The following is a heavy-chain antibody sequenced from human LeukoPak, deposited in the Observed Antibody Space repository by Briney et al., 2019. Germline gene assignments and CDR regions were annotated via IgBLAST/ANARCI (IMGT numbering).Heavy chain of an antibody. CDR3: AKGFSVLASNHYFYYYGMDV. V-gene: IGHV3-43*02. CDR2: ISGDGGST. CDR1: GMTFDDYA. Sequence: GGSLRLSCAAPGMTFDDYAMHWVRRAPGKGLEWVSLISGDGGSTYYADSVKGRFTISRDNSKNSLYLQMTNLRTEDTALYYCAKGFSVLASNHYFYYYGMDVWGQGTTVTVSS. D-gene: IGHD3-3*01. J-gene: IGHJ6*02.